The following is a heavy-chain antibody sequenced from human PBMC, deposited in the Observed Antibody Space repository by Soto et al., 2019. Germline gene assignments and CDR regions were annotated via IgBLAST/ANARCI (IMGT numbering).Heavy chain of an antibody. J-gene: IGHJ4*02. CDR1: GFTFSSYA. CDR2: ISYDGSNK. Sequence: GGSLRLSCAASGFTFSSYAMHWVRQAPGKGLEWVAVISYDGSNKYYADSVKGRFTISRDNSKNTLYLQMNSLRAEDTAVYYCARGYCSSTSCPPGYWGQGTLVTVSS. D-gene: IGHD2-2*01. CDR3: ARGYCSSTSCPPGY. V-gene: IGHV3-30-3*01.